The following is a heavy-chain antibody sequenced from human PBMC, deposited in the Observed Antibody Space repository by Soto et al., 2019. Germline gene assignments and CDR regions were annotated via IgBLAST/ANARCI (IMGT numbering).Heavy chain of an antibody. V-gene: IGHV1-18*01. J-gene: IGHJ4*02. CDR3: ARPTVRVVTGFDF. Sequence: GSVKVSWEAYVYMFAFSGIRWVRQAPGQGLEWMGWISAYNGNTNYAQKLQGRVTMTTDTSTSTAYMELRSLRSDDTAVYYCARPTVRVVTGFDFWGQGTLVPVSS. CDR1: VYMFAFSG. CDR2: ISAYNGNT. D-gene: IGHD3-10*01.